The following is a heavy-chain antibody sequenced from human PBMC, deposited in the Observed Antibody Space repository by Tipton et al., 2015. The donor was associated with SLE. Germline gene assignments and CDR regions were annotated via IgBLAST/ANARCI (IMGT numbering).Heavy chain of an antibody. J-gene: IGHJ4*02. CDR3: AKDYNHDNADYY. CDR2: IYYNGRT. CDR1: GASISSGGYY. Sequence: TLSLTCTVSGASISSGGYYWSWIRQHPGQGLEWIGYIYYNGRTSHNPSLKSRLVISVDKSKNQFSLKLSSVTVADTAVYYCAKDYNHDNADYYWGQGTLVTVSS. D-gene: IGHD4-17*01. V-gene: IGHV4-31*03.